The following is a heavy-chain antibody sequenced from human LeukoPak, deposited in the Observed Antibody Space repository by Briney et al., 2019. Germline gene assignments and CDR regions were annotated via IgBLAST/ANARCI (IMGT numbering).Heavy chain of an antibody. Sequence: SETLSLTCTVSGGSISSYYWSWIRQPPGKGLEWIGYIYYSGSTNYNPSLKSRVTISVDTSKNQFSLKLSSVTAADTAVYYCATKGDYYGSIDYWGQGTLVTVSS. J-gene: IGHJ4*02. CDR3: ATKGDYYGSIDY. D-gene: IGHD3-10*01. CDR2: IYYSGST. V-gene: IGHV4-59*08. CDR1: GGSISSYY.